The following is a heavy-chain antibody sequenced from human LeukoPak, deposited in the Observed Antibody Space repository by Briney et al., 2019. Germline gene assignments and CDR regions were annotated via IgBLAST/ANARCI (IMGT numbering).Heavy chain of an antibody. D-gene: IGHD2-2*02. CDR2: INRSGST. CDR3: ASRLRYCSSTSCYKIDY. V-gene: IGHV4-34*01. J-gene: IGHJ4*02. Sequence: SETLSLTCAVYGGSFSGYYWSWIRQPPGKGLEWIGEINRSGSTNYNPSLKSRVTISVDTSKNQFSLKLSSVTAADTAVYYCASRLRYCSSTSCYKIDYWGQGTLVTVSS. CDR1: GGSFSGYY.